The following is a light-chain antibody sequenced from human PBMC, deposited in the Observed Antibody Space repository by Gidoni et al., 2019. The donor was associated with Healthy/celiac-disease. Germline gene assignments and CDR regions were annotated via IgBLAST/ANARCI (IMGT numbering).Light chain of an antibody. Sequence: QSALTQPASVSGSPGQSITISCTGTSSDIGTYNYVSWYQQHPVKAPKLVIFEVNNRPSGVSNRFSGSKSGNTASLTISGLQAEDEADYYCSSYTGSNTYVFGSETKVTVL. V-gene: IGLV2-14*01. CDR1: SSDIGTYNY. CDR2: EVN. J-gene: IGLJ1*01. CDR3: SSYTGSNTYV.